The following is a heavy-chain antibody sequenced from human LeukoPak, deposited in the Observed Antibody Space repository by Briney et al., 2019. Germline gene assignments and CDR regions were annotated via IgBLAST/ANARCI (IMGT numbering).Heavy chain of an antibody. Sequence: GGSLRLSCAASGFSVSTDFMSWVRQAPGKGLEWVSSFYRGSSTRYVDSVKGRFTTSRDHSKNTMYLQMNSLRVEDTAVYYCARYYDSSGYTQGAFDIWGQGTMVTVS. CDR3: ARYYDSSGYTQGAFDI. V-gene: IGHV3-66*02. CDR1: GFSVSTDF. J-gene: IGHJ3*02. CDR2: FYRGSST. D-gene: IGHD3-22*01.